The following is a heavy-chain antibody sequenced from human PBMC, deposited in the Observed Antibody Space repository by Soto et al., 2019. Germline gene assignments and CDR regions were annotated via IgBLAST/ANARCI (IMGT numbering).Heavy chain of an antibody. CDR2: IYYSGST. CDR1: GGSISSYY. Sequence: PSETLSLTCTVSGGSISSYYWSWIRQPPGKGLEWIGYIYYSGSTNYNPSLKSRVTISVDTSKNQFSLKLSSVTAADTAVYYCARYDSSGPIDYSAQGTLVTVSS. V-gene: IGHV4-59*01. CDR3: ARYDSSGPIDY. J-gene: IGHJ4*02. D-gene: IGHD3-22*01.